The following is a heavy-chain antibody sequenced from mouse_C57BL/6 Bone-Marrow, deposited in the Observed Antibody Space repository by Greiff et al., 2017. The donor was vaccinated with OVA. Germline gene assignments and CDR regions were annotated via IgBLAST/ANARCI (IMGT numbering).Heavy chain of an antibody. CDR1: GFNIKDDY. CDR2: IDPENGDT. CDR3: TSYGNFDY. Sequence: DVQLVESGAELVRPGASVKLSCTASGFNIKDDYMHWVQQRPEQGLEWIGWIDPENGDTEYASKFQGKATITADTSSNTAYLQLSSLTSEDTAVYYCTSYGNFDYWGQGTTLTVSS. V-gene: IGHV14-4*01. D-gene: IGHD2-1*01. J-gene: IGHJ2*01.